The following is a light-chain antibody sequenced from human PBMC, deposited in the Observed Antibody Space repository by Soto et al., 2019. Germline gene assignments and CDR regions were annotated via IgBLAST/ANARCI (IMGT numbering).Light chain of an antibody. CDR1: QGIRND. CDR3: QQYHNWPPGK. J-gene: IGKJ1*01. V-gene: IGKV1-17*01. CDR2: AAS. Sequence: DIQMTQSPSSLSASVGDRVTITCRASQGIRNDVVWYQQKPGKAPKRLIYAASSLQSGVPSRFSGSGSGTDFTLTISSLQSEDFAVYYCQQYHNWPPGKFGQGTKVDIK.